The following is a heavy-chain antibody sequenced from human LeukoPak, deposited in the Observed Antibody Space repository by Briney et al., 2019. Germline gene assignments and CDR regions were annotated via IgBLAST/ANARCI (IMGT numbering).Heavy chain of an antibody. D-gene: IGHD6-13*01. J-gene: IGHJ4*02. CDR1: GGTFISYA. Sequence: GASVKVSCKASGGTFISYAISWVRQAPGQGLEWMGGIIPIFGTANYAQKFQGRVTITADESTSTAYMELRSLRSDDTAVYYCAREKFPESRASWYVYWGQGTLVTVSS. V-gene: IGHV1-69*13. CDR2: IIPIFGTA. CDR3: AREKFPESRASWYVY.